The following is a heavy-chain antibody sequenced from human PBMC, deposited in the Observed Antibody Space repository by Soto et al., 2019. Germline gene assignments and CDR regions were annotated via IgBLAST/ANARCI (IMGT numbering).Heavy chain of an antibody. V-gene: IGHV1-8*01. J-gene: IGHJ5*02. CDR1: GYTFGNYD. D-gene: IGHD2-15*01. Sequence: QVQLVQSGAEVKKPGASVKVSCKASGYTFGNYDINWVRPATGQGLEWMGWMNPNSGNTGYAQKFQGRVTMTRDTSISTAYMELSGLTSEDTAVYYCARSGNSKDVVLLSSEMRVFFWFDPWGQGTLVTVSS. CDR2: MNPNSGNT. CDR3: ARSGNSKDVVLLSSEMRVFFWFDP.